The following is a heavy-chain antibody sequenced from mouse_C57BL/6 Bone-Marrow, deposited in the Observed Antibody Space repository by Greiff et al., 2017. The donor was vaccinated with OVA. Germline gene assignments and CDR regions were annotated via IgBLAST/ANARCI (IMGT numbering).Heavy chain of an antibody. D-gene: IGHD1-1*01. CDR3: TGSTTVVATDFDD. CDR2: ISSGGDYT. J-gene: IGHJ2*01. V-gene: IGHV5-9-1*02. CDR1: GFTFSSYA. Sequence: EVQLVESGEGLVKPGGSLKLSCAASGFTFSSYAMSWVRQTPEKSLEWVAYISSGGDYTYYADTVKGRFTISRDNARNTLYLQMSSLKSEDTAMYYCTGSTTVVATDFDDWGQGTTLTVSS.